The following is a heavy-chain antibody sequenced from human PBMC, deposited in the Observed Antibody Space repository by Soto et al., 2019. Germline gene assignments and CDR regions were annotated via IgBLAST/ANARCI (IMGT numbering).Heavy chain of an antibody. CDR1: AFTFSTYS. CDR2: ITTSSSFR. D-gene: IGHD2-15*01. V-gene: IGHV3-21*01. Sequence: EVRLVESGGGLVKPGGSLRLSCVASAFTFSTYSMNWVRQAPGKGLEWVADITTSSSFRFYADSVKGRFTISRDDAKNLLYLQMNSLRVEDTGVYYCARDLGVALATLTLDSWGQGTLVTVSS. J-gene: IGHJ4*02. CDR3: ARDLGVALATLTLDS.